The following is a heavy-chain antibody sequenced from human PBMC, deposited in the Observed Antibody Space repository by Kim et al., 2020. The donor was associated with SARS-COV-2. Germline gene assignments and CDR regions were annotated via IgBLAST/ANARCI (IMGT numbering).Heavy chain of an antibody. CDR3: ARAHSGYDPPMDV. D-gene: IGHD5-12*01. Sequence: YSRKFQGRVTITRDTSASTAYMELSSLRSEDTAVYYCARAHSGYDPPMDVWGQGTTVTVSS. V-gene: IGHV1-3*01. J-gene: IGHJ6*02.